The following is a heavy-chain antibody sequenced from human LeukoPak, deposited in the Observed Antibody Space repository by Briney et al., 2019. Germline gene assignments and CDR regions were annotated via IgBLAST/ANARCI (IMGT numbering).Heavy chain of an antibody. J-gene: IGHJ5*01. CDR3: ATVTKVDFDF. D-gene: IGHD4-11*01. CDR2: VSVEGIGR. Sequence: GGSLRLSCAASGFTFSSYTMYWFRQAPGKGLEWVASVSVEGIGRYFPGSAEGRFTISRDNSKNTVYLQMNNVRPEDTAVYFCATVTKVDFDFWGQGTLVSVSS. CDR1: GFTFSSYT. V-gene: IGHV3-30-3*01.